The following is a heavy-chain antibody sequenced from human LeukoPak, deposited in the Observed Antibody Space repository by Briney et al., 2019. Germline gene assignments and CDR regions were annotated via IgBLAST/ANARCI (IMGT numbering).Heavy chain of an antibody. J-gene: IGHJ6*02. CDR1: GFIFDTHT. D-gene: IGHD1-14*01. V-gene: IGHV3-23*01. CDR2: ISGSGDST. Sequence: GGSLRLSCTASGFIFDTHTLTWVRQAPGKGLEWVASISGSGDSTNYGDSVKGRFTISRDDFKRTVHLEMSNLRADDTAMYYCVRRAAVRGMDFWGLGTTVIVSS. CDR3: VRRAAVRGMDF.